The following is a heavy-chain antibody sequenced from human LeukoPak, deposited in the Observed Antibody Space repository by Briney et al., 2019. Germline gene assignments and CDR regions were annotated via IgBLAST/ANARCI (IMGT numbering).Heavy chain of an antibody. CDR2: INHSGST. CDR1: GGSFSGYY. CDR3: ASYYYASGSYSWFDP. Sequence: SETLSLTCAAYGGSFSGYYWSWIRQPPGKGLEWIGEINHSGSTNYNPSLKSRVTISVDTSKTQFSLKLSSVTAADTAVYYCASYYYASGSYSWFDPWGQGTLVTVSS. D-gene: IGHD3-10*01. V-gene: IGHV4-34*01. J-gene: IGHJ5*02.